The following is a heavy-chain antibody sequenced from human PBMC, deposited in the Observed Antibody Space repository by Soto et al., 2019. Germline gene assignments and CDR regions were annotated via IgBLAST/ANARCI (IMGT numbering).Heavy chain of an antibody. V-gene: IGHV1-69*13. D-gene: IGHD2-21*02. CDR2: IIPIFGTA. J-gene: IGHJ6*02. CDR1: GGTFSSYA. CDR3: ARGRGHCGGDCYPPIYYYYGYGMDV. Sequence: ASVKVSCKASGGTFSSYAISWVRQAPGQGLEWMGGIIPIFGTANYAQKFQGRVTITADESTSTAYMELSSLRSEDTAVYYCARGRGHCGGDCYPPIYYYYGYGMDVWGHVTTVTV.